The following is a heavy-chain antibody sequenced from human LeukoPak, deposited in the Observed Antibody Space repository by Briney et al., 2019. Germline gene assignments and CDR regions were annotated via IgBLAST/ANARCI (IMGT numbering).Heavy chain of an antibody. V-gene: IGHV5-51*01. J-gene: IGHJ4*02. Sequence: GESLQISCKGSGYSFTNYWIGWVRQMPGKGLEWMGIIYPGDSDAIYSPSFQGQVTISADKSISTAHLQWSSLKASDTAMFYCARGGATGLAFDFWGQGTLVTVSS. D-gene: IGHD3-10*01. CDR3: ARGGATGLAFDF. CDR2: IYPGDSDA. CDR1: GYSFTNYW.